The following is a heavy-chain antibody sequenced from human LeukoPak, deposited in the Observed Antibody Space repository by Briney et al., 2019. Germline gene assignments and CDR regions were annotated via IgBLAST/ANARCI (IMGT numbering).Heavy chain of an antibody. CDR1: GGSISSGDYY. CDR3: ARGLLWFGELFLYFDY. CDR2: IYYSGST. D-gene: IGHD3-10*01. V-gene: IGHV4-30-4*01. J-gene: IGHJ4*02. Sequence: SQTLSLTCIVSGGSISSGDYYWSWIRQPPGKGLEWIGYIYYSGSTYYNPSLKSRVTISVDTSKNQFSLKLSSVTAADTAVYYCARGLLWFGELFLYFDYWGQGTLVTVSS.